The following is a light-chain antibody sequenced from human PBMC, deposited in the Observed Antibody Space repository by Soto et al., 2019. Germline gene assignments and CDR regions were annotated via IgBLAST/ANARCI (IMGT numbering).Light chain of an antibody. V-gene: IGKV1-33*01. CDR2: DAS. CDR3: QQYENLPT. J-gene: IGKJ5*01. Sequence: IQRTQSPSSLSASVGDRVTITCQASQNINNYLNWYQQKPGRAPKLLIYDASNLEAGVPSRFRGSGSGTDFTFTISRLQPEDIATYYCQQYENLPTFGQGTRLEI. CDR1: QNINNY.